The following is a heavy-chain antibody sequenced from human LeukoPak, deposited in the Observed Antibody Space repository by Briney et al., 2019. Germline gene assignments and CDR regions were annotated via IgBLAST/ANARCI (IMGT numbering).Heavy chain of an antibody. V-gene: IGHV3-23*01. Sequence: PGKSLSLSCAASGFTFSSYAMSWVRQVPGKGLEWVSAISGSGGNTYYADSVKGRFTISRDNSKNTLYLQMNSLRAEDTAVYYCAKDLLLWFGEFPGYFDYWGQGTLVTVSS. CDR2: ISGSGGNT. J-gene: IGHJ4*02. CDR3: AKDLLLWFGEFPGYFDY. D-gene: IGHD3-10*01. CDR1: GFTFSSYA.